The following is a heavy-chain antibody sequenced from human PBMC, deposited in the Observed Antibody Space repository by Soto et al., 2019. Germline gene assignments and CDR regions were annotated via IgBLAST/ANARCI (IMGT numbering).Heavy chain of an antibody. CDR2: TYYRSKWYN. J-gene: IGHJ6*02. CDR3: ARATYYDMSGYEPYYYYGMDV. Sequence: PSQTISLTCAISGDRVSSNSAAWNWIRQSPSRGLEWLGRTYYRSKWYNDYAVSVKSRITINPDTSKNKFSLQLNSVTTEDTAVYYCARATYYDMSGYEPYYYYGMDVWGHGTKVTLSS. D-gene: IGHD3-22*01. CDR1: GDRVSSNSAA. V-gene: IGHV6-1*01.